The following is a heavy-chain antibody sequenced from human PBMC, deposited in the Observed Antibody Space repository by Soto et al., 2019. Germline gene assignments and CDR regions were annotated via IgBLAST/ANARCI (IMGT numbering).Heavy chain of an antibody. V-gene: IGHV1-46*01. J-gene: IGHJ4*02. CDR2: INPSGGST. Sequence: ASVKVACKASGYTFTSYYMHWVRKAPGQGLEWMGIINPSGGSTSYAQKFQGRVTMTRDTSTSTVYMELSSLRSEDTAVYYCARDRRVLRFLEWLANFDYWGQGTLVTVSS. CDR1: GYTFTSYY. D-gene: IGHD3-3*01. CDR3: ARDRRVLRFLEWLANFDY.